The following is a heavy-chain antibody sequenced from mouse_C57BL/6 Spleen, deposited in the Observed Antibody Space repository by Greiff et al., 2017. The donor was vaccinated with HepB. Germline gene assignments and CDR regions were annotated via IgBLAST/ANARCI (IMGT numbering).Heavy chain of an antibody. J-gene: IGHJ3*01. D-gene: IGHD1-1*02. CDR3: ARGGLYGGFAY. CDR1: GYTFTSYW. V-gene: IGHV1-61*01. Sequence: QVQLQQPGAELVRPGSSVKLSCKASGYTFTSYWMDWVKQRPGQGLEWIGNIYPSDSETHYNQKFKDKATLTVDKSSSTAYMQLSSLTSEDSAVYYCARGGLYGGFAYWGQGTLVTVSA. CDR2: IYPSDSET.